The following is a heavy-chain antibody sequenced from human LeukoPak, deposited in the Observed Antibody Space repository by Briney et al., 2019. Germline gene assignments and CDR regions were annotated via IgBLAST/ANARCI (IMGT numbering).Heavy chain of an antibody. V-gene: IGHV4-30-2*01. CDR1: GGSINNGGYS. J-gene: IGHJ4*02. CDR3: ARLGSGSYVYFDY. CDR2: IYHSGST. D-gene: IGHD1-26*01. Sequence: SETLSLTCAVSGGSINNGGYSWSWIRQPPGKGLEWIGYIYHSGSTYYNPSLKSRVTISVDRSKNQFSLKLNSVTAADTAVYYCARLGSGSYVYFDYWGQGTLVTVSS.